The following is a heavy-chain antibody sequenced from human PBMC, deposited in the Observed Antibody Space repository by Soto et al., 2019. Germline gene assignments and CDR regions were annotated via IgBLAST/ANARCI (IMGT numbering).Heavy chain of an antibody. CDR1: SGSISSGDYY. CDR3: ARHNGPLYVGYYYDMDV. J-gene: IGHJ6*02. V-gene: IGHV4-30-4*01. CDR2: IYCTGNT. D-gene: IGHD3-16*01. Sequence: SETLSLTCTVSSGSISSGDYYWSWIRQPPGKGLEWIGYIYCTGNTYYNPSLKSRVTIAIDTSKNQLSLKLSSVTAADTAVYYCARHNGPLYVGYYYDMDVWGQGTTVT.